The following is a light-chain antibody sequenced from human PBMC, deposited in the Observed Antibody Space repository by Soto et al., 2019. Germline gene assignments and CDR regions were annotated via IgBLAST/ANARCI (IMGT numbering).Light chain of an antibody. CDR2: VTY. J-gene: IGKJ5*01. CDR3: QQRSRWAVT. CDR1: RSVSTY. V-gene: IGKV3-11*01. Sequence: EIVLTQSPATLSLSPGERATLSCRASRSVSTYLAWYQHKPGQAPRLLIYVTYNRATGIPARFSGSGSGTDFTLTISSLEPEDFAVYYCQQRSRWAVTVGQGTRME.